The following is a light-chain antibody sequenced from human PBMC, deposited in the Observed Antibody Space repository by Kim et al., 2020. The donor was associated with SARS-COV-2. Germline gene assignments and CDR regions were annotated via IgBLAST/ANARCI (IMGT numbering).Light chain of an antibody. J-gene: IGLJ3*02. Sequence: QSALTQPRSVSGSPGQSVTISCTGTSSDVGGYKYVSWYQHHPGKAPKLMIYDVSTRPSGVPDRFSGSGSGNTASLTISGLQTEDEADYYCCSYAGGPWVFGGGTQLTVL. CDR1: SSDVGGYKY. V-gene: IGLV2-11*01. CDR2: DVS. CDR3: CSYAGGPWV.